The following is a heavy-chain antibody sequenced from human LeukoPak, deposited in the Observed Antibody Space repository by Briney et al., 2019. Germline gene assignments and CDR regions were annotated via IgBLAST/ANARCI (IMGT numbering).Heavy chain of an antibody. D-gene: IGHD6-13*01. CDR3: AKDQLAAALDY. CDR1: GFTFSSYG. V-gene: IGHV3-30*18. CDR2: ISYDGSNK. J-gene: IGHJ4*02. Sequence: PGRSLRLSCAGSGFTFSSYGMHWVRQAPGKGLEWVAVISYDGSNKYYADSVKGRFTISRDNSKNTLYLQMNSLRAEDTAVYYCAKDQLAAALDYWGQGTLVTVSS.